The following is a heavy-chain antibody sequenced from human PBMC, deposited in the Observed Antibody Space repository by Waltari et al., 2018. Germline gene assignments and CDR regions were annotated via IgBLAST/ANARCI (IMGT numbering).Heavy chain of an antibody. CDR2: IKRDGSGA. CDR1: GFTFSTYYW. V-gene: IGHV3-74*01. CDR3: ARSVDY. J-gene: IGHJ4*02. Sequence: EVQLVESGGGLVQPGGSLRLSCAASGFTFSTYYWVHWVRQAPGKGLGWVSSIKRDGSGAIYADSVKGRFTISRDNAKNTLYLQMNSLRAEDTALYYCARSVDYWGQGILVTVSS.